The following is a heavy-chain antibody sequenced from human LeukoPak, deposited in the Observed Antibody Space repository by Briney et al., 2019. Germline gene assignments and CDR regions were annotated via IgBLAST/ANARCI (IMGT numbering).Heavy chain of an antibody. CDR3: ASGPHSIRTRYFDD. CDR1: GYTFSTYG. D-gene: IGHD3/OR15-3a*01. J-gene: IGHJ4*02. Sequence: GASVKVSCKASGYTFSTYGITWVRQAPGQGLEWMGWISGYNGNTNYAQKIQGRVTMTTDTSTTTAYMELRSLRSDDTAVYYCASGPHSIRTRYFDDWGQGTLVTVSS. CDR2: ISGYNGNT. V-gene: IGHV1-18*01.